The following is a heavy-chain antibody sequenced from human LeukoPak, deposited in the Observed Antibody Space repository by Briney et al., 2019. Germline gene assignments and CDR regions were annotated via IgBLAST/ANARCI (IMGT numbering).Heavy chain of an antibody. Sequence: GGSLRLSCAASGFIFSSYNMKWVRQAPGKGLEWVSVIYSGGSTYYADSVKGRFTISRDNSKNTLYLQMNSLRAEDTAVYYCARDRLYYDILTGYYTDYYYGMDVWGQGTTVTVSS. J-gene: IGHJ6*02. CDR3: ARDRLYYDILTGYYTDYYYGMDV. CDR2: IYSGGST. D-gene: IGHD3-9*01. CDR1: GFIFSSYN. V-gene: IGHV3-53*01.